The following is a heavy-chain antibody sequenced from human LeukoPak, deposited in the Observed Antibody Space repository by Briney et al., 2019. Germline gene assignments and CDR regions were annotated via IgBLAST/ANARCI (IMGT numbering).Heavy chain of an antibody. J-gene: IGHJ4*02. D-gene: IGHD6-13*01. V-gene: IGHV1-69*06. Sequence: ASVKVSCKASGGTFSSYAISWVRQAPGQGLEWMGGIIPIFGTANYAQKFQGRVTMTEDTSTDTAYMELSSLRSEDTAVYYCATRAPWVAAAGPHFDYWGQGTLVTVSS. CDR3: ATRAPWVAAAGPHFDY. CDR2: IIPIFGTA. CDR1: GGTFSSYA.